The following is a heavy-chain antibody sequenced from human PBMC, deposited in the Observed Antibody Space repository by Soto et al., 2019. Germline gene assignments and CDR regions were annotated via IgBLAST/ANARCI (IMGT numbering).Heavy chain of an antibody. J-gene: IGHJ5*02. CDR3: ARRGIVVVPAAPSWFDP. V-gene: IGHV4-39*01. CDR1: GGSISSSSYY. D-gene: IGHD2-2*01. CDR2: IYYSGST. Sequence: SETLSLTCTVSGGSISSSSYYWGWIRQPPGKGLEWIGSIYYSGSTYYNPSLKSRVTISVDTSKNQFSLKLGSVTAADTAVYYCARRGIVVVPAAPSWFDPWGQGTLVTVSS.